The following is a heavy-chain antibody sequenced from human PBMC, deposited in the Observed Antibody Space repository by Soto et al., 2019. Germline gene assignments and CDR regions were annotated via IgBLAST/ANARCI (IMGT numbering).Heavy chain of an antibody. CDR1: GGSISSSNW. V-gene: IGHV4-4*02. J-gene: IGHJ6*04. CDR2: IYHSGST. Sequence: PSETLSLTCAVSGGSISSSNWWSWVRQPPGKGLEWIGEIYHSGSTNYNPSLKSRVTISVDKSKNQFSLKLSSVTAADTAVYYCARDLSIAAAGYYYYYGMDVSGKGPTVTVSS. D-gene: IGHD6-13*01. CDR3: ARDLSIAAAGYYYYYGMDV.